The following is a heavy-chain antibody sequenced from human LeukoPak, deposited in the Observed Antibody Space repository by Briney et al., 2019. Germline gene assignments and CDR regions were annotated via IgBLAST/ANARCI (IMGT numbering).Heavy chain of an antibody. D-gene: IGHD1-7*01. V-gene: IGHV4-39*07. J-gene: IGHJ3*02. Sequence: SETLSLTCTVSGGSISSGSYYWGWIRQPPGKGLEWIGSIYYSGSTYYNPSLKSRVTISVDTSKNQFSLKLSSVTAADTAVYYCARRNYAEAFDIWGQGTMVTVSS. CDR1: GGSISSGSYY. CDR3: ARRNYAEAFDI. CDR2: IYYSGST.